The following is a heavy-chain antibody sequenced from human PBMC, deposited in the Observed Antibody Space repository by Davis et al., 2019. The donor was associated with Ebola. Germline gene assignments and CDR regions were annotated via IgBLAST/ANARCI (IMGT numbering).Heavy chain of an antibody. CDR2: ISSSGSTI. J-gene: IGHJ1*01. CDR3: ARGGYCSSTSCYPKLQH. Sequence: GGSLRLSCAASGFTFSSYDMNWVRQAPGKGLEWVSYISSSGSTIYYADSVKGRFTISRDNAKNSLYLQMNSLRDEDTAVYYCARGGYCSSTSCYPKLQHWGQGTLVTVSS. V-gene: IGHV3-48*02. CDR1: GFTFSSYD. D-gene: IGHD2-2*01.